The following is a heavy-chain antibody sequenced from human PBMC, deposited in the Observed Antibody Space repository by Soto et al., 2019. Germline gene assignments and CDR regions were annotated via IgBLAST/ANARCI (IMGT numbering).Heavy chain of an antibody. Sequence: QVQLVQSGAEVRKHGASVKVSCKASGYIFTNYAISWVRQAPGQGPEWMGWISGYNGDTNTHYSQKFQGRLTMTTDLSTTIADMESRSLRSDDPSVYYCARDNDVWTISFFDKWGQGTLVTVSS. D-gene: IGHD3-3*01. CDR1: GYIFTNYA. J-gene: IGHJ4*02. V-gene: IGHV1-18*01. CDR3: ARDNDVWTISFFDK. CDR2: ISGYNGDTNT.